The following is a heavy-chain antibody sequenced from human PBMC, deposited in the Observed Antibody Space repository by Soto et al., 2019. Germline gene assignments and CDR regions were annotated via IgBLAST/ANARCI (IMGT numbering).Heavy chain of an antibody. CDR2: IYYSSST. Sequence: QLQLQESGPGVVKPSETLSLTCTVSGGSVSSSSYYWGWIRQPPGKGLEWVGSIYYSSSTYYNPSLKSQITIFVDTSTHHLSLKMTSVTAADTAVYYCARHRGRSWYYGFDIWGQGTMITVSS. CDR3: ARHRGRSWYYGFDI. J-gene: IGHJ3*02. D-gene: IGHD6-13*01. CDR1: GGSVSSSSYY. V-gene: IGHV4-39*01.